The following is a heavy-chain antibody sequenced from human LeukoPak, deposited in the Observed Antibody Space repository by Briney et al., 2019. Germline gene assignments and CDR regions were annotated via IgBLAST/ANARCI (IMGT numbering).Heavy chain of an antibody. CDR1: GFSVSKQY. D-gene: IGHD6-19*01. V-gene: IGHV3-7*01. CDR3: TRVIVAVPGYFDYFDF. CDR2: INEDGSNK. Sequence: GGSLRRSCAGCGFSVSKQYMRWIRQAAGKGLEGVANINEDGSNKWHLGSVKGRFTVSRDNARNALYLQMNSLRVEDTAVYYCTRVIVAVPGYFDYFDFWGQGALVTVSS. J-gene: IGHJ4*02.